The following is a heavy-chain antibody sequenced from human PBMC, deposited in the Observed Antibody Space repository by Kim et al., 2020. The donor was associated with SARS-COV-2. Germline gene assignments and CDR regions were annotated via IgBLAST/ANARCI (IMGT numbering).Heavy chain of an antibody. CDR3: ARMEGWGGRYCSGGSCYSEGWYFDL. CDR1: GYSISSSNW. Sequence: SETLSLTCAVSGYSISSSNWWGWIRQPPGKGLEWIGYIYYSGSTYYNPSLKSRVTMSVDTSKNQFSLKLSSVTAVDTAVYYCARMEGWGGRYCSGGSCYSEGWYFDLWGRGTLVTVSS. V-gene: IGHV4-28*01. J-gene: IGHJ2*01. CDR2: IYYSGST. D-gene: IGHD2-15*01.